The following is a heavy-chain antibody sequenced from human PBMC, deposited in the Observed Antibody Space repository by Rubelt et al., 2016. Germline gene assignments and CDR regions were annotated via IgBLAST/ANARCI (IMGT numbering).Heavy chain of an antibody. J-gene: IGHJ6*02. Sequence: VQLVESGGGLVQPGGSLRLSCAASGFTFNSYSMNWVRQAPGKGLEWVAVISYDGSNKYYADSEKGRFTISRDNYKNTLYLQRNRRGAEETAVDYCARGVVPTAPYYYGMDVWGQGTTVTVSS. CDR2: ISYDGSNK. D-gene: IGHD2-2*01. CDR1: GFTFNSYS. V-gene: IGHV3-30*03. CDR3: ARGVVPTAPYYYGMDV.